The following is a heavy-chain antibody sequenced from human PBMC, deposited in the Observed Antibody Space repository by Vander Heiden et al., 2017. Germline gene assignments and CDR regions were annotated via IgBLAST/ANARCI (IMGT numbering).Heavy chain of an antibody. CDR3: ARASSSWYEDYYYGMDV. V-gene: IGHV3-48*02. D-gene: IGHD6-13*01. J-gene: IGHJ6*02. CDR2: ISSSSSTI. CDR1: GFTFSSYS. Sequence: EVQLVESGGGLVQPGGSLRLSCAPSGFTFSSYSMNWVRQAPGKGLEWVSYISSSSSTIYYADSVKGRFTISRDNAKNSLYLQMNSLRDEDTAVYYCARASSSWYEDYYYGMDVWGQGTTVTVSS.